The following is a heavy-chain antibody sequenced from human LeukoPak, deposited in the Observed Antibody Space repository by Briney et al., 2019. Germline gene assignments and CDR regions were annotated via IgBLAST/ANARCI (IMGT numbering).Heavy chain of an antibody. CDR2: ISSSSSYI. V-gene: IGHV3-21*01. D-gene: IGHD3-3*01. CDR3: ARVYDFWSGHFDY. CDR1: GFTFSSYS. Sequence: GGSLRLSCAVSGFTFSSYSMNWVRQAPGKGLEWVSSISSSSSYIYYADSVKGRFTISRDNAKNSLYLQMNSLRAEDTAVYYCARVYDFWSGHFDYWGQGTLVTVSS. J-gene: IGHJ4*02.